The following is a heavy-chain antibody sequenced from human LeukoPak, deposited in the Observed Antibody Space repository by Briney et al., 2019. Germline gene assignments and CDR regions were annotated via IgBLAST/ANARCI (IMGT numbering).Heavy chain of an antibody. D-gene: IGHD4/OR15-4a*01. CDR3: TTSPLYGGFDY. V-gene: IGHV3-15*01. Sequence: GGSLRLSCATSGLTFTNAWMSWFRQAPGKGLEWVGRIKSKTDGGTTDYAAPVKGRFTISRDDSKTTLYLQMNSLKTEDTAVYYCTTSPLYGGFDYWGQGTLVTVSS. CDR2: IKSKTDGGTT. J-gene: IGHJ4*02. CDR1: GLTFTNAW.